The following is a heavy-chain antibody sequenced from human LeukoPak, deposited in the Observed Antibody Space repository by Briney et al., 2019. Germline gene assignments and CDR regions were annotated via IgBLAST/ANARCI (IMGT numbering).Heavy chain of an antibody. CDR3: ARERTTGREFVY. J-gene: IGHJ1*01. V-gene: IGHV4-59*01. Sequence: PSETVALTCTVSGGSISNYYWSWIRQPPGKGLEWIGYIYYSGSTNYNPSLKNRVTISVDTSKNQFSLKLSSVTAADTAVYFCARERTTGREFVYWGQGTLVTVSS. CDR2: IYYSGST. CDR1: GGSISNYY. D-gene: IGHD3-10*01.